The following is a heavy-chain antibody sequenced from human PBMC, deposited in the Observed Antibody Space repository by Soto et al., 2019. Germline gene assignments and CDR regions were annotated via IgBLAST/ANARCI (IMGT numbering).Heavy chain of an antibody. CDR2: IYYSGST. CDR1: GGSISSGGYY. J-gene: IGHJ4*02. CDR3: VGEVEGYCSGGSCPHFDY. D-gene: IGHD2-15*01. V-gene: IGHV4-31*03. Sequence: SETLSLTCTVSGGSISSGGYYWSWIRQHPGKGLEWIGYIYYSGSTYYNPSLKSRVTISVDTSKNQFSLKLSSVTAADTAVYYCVGEVEGYCSGGSCPHFDYWGQGTLVTVSS.